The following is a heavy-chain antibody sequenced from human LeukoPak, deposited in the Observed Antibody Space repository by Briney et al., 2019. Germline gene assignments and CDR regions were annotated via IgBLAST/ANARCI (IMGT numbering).Heavy chain of an antibody. Sequence: SVKVSCKASGYTFTSYGISWVRQAPGQGLEWMGGIIPIFGTANYAQKFQGRVTITADKSTSTAYMELSSLRSEDTAVYYCARDRYVYSASWYYFDYWGQGTLVSVSS. CDR1: GYTFTSYG. V-gene: IGHV1-69*06. CDR2: IIPIFGTA. D-gene: IGHD6-13*01. J-gene: IGHJ4*02. CDR3: ARDRYVYSASWYYFDY.